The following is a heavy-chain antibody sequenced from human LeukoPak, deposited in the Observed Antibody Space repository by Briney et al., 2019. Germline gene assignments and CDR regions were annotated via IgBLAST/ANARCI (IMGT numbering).Heavy chain of an antibody. Sequence: GGSLRLSCAASGFTFSSYSMNWVRQAPGKGLEWVAFIRYDGSNKYYADSVKGRFTISRDNSKNTLYLQMNSLRAEDTAVYYCAKDGHCSSTSCYYFEYWGQGTLVTVSS. CDR1: GFTFSSYS. D-gene: IGHD2-2*03. J-gene: IGHJ4*02. CDR3: AKDGHCSSTSCYYFEY. CDR2: IRYDGSNK. V-gene: IGHV3-30*02.